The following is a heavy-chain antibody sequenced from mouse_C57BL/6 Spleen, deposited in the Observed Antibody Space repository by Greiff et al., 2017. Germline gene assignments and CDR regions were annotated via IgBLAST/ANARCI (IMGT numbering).Heavy chain of an antibody. J-gene: IGHJ4*01. CDR3: ARGYDDYYAMDY. Sequence: VQGVESGAELAKPGASVKLSCKASGYTFTSYWMHWVKQRPGQGLEWIGYINPSSGYTKYNQKFKDKATLTADKSSSTAYMQLSSLTYEDSAVYYCARGYDDYYAMDYWGQGTSVTVSS. V-gene: IGHV1-7*01. CDR1: GYTFTSYW. CDR2: INPSSGYT. D-gene: IGHD2-14*01.